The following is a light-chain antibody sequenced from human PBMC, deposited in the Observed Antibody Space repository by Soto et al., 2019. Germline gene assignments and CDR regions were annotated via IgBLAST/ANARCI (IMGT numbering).Light chain of an antibody. J-gene: IGKJ3*01. Sequence: EIQMTQSPTSLSVSVGDRVTITCRASQDIRSFVAWYQQKPGKAPKLLIYAASTLQSGVPSRFSGSGSGTDFTLTINSLQPEDVATYSCQKYSSVPVFGPGTKVEIK. CDR1: QDIRSF. CDR3: QKYSSVPV. V-gene: IGKV1-27*01. CDR2: AAS.